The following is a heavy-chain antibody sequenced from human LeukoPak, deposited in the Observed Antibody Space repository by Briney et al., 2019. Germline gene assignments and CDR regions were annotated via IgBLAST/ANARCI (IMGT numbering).Heavy chain of an antibody. CDR2: ISYDGSNK. CDR3: AKGRLNFDY. D-gene: IGHD3-22*01. J-gene: IGHJ4*02. CDR1: GFTFSSYA. Sequence: PGRSLRLSCAASGFTFSSYAMHWVRQAPGKGLEWVAVISYDGSNKYYADSVKGRFTISRDNSKNTLYLQMNSLRAEDTAVYYCAKGRLNFDYWGQGTLVTVSS. V-gene: IGHV3-30*04.